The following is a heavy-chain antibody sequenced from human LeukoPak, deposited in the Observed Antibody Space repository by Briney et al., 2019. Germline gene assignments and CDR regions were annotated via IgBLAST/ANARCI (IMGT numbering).Heavy chain of an antibody. CDR1: GFTFSVYV. J-gene: IGHJ4*01. CDR3: AKDYTKGMGATDY. Sequence: WGSLRLSCAASGFTFSVYVMSWVCQAPGKGLEWVSVISVPGGSAYYADSVKGRFTISRDNSKNTLYLQMNSLSAEDTAVYYCAKDYTKGMGATDYRGPGTPGTVSS. CDR2: ISVPGGSA. D-gene: IGHD1-26*01. V-gene: IGHV3-23*01.